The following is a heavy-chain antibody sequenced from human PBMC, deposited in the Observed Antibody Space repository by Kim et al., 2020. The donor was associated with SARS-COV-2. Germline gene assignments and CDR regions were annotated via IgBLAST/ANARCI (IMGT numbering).Heavy chain of an antibody. J-gene: IGHJ5*02. CDR1: GGSISSGGYY. D-gene: IGHD3-10*01. CDR2: IYYSGST. Sequence: SETLSLTCTVSGGSISSGGYYWSWIRQHPGKGLEWIGYIYYSGSTYYNPSLKSRVTISVDTSKNQFSLKLSSVTAADTAVYYCARATTKYYYGSGSPNWFDPWGQGTLVTVSS. V-gene: IGHV4-31*03. CDR3: ARATTKYYYGSGSPNWFDP.